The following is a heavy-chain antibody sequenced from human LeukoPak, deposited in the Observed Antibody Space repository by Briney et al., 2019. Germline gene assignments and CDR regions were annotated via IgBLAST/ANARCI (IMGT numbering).Heavy chain of an antibody. V-gene: IGHV3-21*01. CDR3: ARESGSYEAYFDF. J-gene: IGHJ4*02. Sequence: GGSLRLSCAASGITFSSYSMNWVRQAPGKGLEWVSSISSSSSYIYYADSVKGRFTISRDNAKNSLYLQMNSLRAEDTAVYYCARESGSYEAYFDFWGQGTLVTVSS. D-gene: IGHD1-26*01. CDR2: ISSSSSYI. CDR1: GITFSSYS.